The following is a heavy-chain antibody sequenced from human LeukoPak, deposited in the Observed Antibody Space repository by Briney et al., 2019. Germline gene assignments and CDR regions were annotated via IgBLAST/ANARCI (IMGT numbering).Heavy chain of an antibody. CDR2: IWYDGSNK. CDR3: ARDLGYYDILTGLDY. CDR1: GFTFSSYG. V-gene: IGHV3-30*19. D-gene: IGHD3-9*01. Sequence: GGSLRLSCAASGFTFSSYGMHWVRQAPGKGLEWVAVIWYDGSNKYYADSVKGRFTISRDNSKNTLYLQMNSLRAEDTAVYYCARDLGYYDILTGLDYWGQGTLVTVSS. J-gene: IGHJ4*02.